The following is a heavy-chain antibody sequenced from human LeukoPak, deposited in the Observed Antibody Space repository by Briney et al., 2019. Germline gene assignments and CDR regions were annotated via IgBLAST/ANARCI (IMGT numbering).Heavy chain of an antibody. D-gene: IGHD2-21*01. CDR2: INHSGST. V-gene: IGHV4-34*01. Sequence: SSETLSLTCAVYGGALSGYYWSWLRHPPGKGLEWVGEINHSGSTNYNPSLKSRVTISVDTSTNQFSLKLSSVTAADTAVYYCARGAERRDSSFDYWGQGTLVTVSS. J-gene: IGHJ4*02. CDR3: ARGAERRDSSFDY. CDR1: GGALSGYY.